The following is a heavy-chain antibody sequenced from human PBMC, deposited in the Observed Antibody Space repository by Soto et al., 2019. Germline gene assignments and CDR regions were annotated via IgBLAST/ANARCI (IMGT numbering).Heavy chain of an antibody. V-gene: IGHV4-59*01. CDR1: GGTMCNYY. J-gene: IGHJ5*02. CDR3: ARGYSPALGAPWARVNWFDP. Sequence: SESMSLTCTVSGGTMCNYYWSWIRKHPGKGLEWIGYIYYIGSTNYNPSLKSRVTMSVDTSRNQLSLNLTSVTAADTAVYYCARGYSPALGAPWARVNWFDPWGQGTLVTVSS. D-gene: IGHD1-26*01. CDR2: IYYIGST.